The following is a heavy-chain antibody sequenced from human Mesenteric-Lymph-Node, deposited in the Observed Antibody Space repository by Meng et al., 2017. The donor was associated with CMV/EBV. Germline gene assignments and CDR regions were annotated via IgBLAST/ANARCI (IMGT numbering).Heavy chain of an antibody. CDR3: ARATQEHCSSTSCYGGYYYGMDV. CDR2: IIPILDIA. Sequence: SVKVSCKASGGTFSSYAISWVRQAPGQGLEWMGGIIPILDIANYAQKFQGRVTMTRDTSISTAYMELSRLRSDDTAVYYCARATQEHCSSTSCYGGYYYGMDVWGQGTTVTVSS. J-gene: IGHJ6*02. V-gene: IGHV1-69*10. CDR1: GGTFSSYA. D-gene: IGHD2-2*01.